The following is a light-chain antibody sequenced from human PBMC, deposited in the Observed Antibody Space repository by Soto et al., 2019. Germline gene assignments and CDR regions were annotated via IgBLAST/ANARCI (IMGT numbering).Light chain of an antibody. CDR3: QQYDNWPPYT. Sequence: EIVMTQSPATLSVSPGERVTLSCRASQSVNSKLAWFQHKPGQAPRLLVYGASTRATDIPARFSGSGSGTEFTLTISSLQYEDFAVYYWQQYDNWPPYTFGQGTKLEIK. V-gene: IGKV3-15*01. J-gene: IGKJ2*01. CDR2: GAS. CDR1: QSVNSK.